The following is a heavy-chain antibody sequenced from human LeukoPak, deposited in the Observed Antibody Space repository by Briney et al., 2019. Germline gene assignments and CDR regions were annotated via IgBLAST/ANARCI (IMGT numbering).Heavy chain of an antibody. V-gene: IGHV3-30*02. CDR3: AKVYDYGDYGAFGI. J-gene: IGHJ3*02. CDR2: IWYDGSNK. CDR1: GFTFSSYG. D-gene: IGHD4-17*01. Sequence: PGGSLRLSCAASGFTFSSYGMHRVRQAPGKGLEWVAVIWYDGSNKYYADSVKGRFTISRDNSKNTLYLQMNSLRAEDTAVYYCAKVYDYGDYGAFGIWGQGTMVTVSS.